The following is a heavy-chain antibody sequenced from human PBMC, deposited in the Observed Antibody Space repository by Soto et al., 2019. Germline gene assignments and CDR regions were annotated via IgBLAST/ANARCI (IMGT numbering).Heavy chain of an antibody. J-gene: IGHJ6*02. CDR3: ARHGDSIAAAGSFYYYSYGMAF. CDR2: IYYSGST. CDR1: GGSISSSSYY. Sequence: SETLSLTCTVSGGSISSSSYYWGWIRQPPGKGLEWIGSIYYSGSTYYNPSLKSRVTISVDTSKNQFSLKLSSVTAADTAVYYCARHGDSIAAAGSFYYYSYGMAFWGQGTTRTVSS. D-gene: IGHD6-13*01. V-gene: IGHV4-39*01.